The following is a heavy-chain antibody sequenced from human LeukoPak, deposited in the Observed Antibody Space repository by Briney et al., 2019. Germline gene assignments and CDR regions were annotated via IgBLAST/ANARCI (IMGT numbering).Heavy chain of an antibody. D-gene: IGHD6-19*01. Sequence: GGSLRLSCAASGFTFSNYAMNWVRQAPEKGLEWVSVIYSGGSTYYADSVKGRFTISRDNSKNTLYLQMNSLRAEDTAVYYCARPYSSGWYSIDYWGQGTLVTVSS. CDR1: GFTFSNYA. CDR2: IYSGGST. V-gene: IGHV3-53*01. CDR3: ARPYSSGWYSIDY. J-gene: IGHJ4*02.